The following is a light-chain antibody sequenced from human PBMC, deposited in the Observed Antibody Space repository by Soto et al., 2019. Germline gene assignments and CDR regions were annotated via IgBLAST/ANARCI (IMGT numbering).Light chain of an antibody. CDR1: QSVSTNY. J-gene: IGKJ4*01. Sequence: EIVLTQSPGTLSLSPGEGATLSCRASQSVSTNYFAWYQQKPGQAPRLLIYGASSRASGIPGRFSGSGSGTDFTLTISRLEQEDFTGYYSPQYGISPFTFGGGTMVEIK. V-gene: IGKV3-20*01. CDR2: GAS. CDR3: PQYGISPFT.